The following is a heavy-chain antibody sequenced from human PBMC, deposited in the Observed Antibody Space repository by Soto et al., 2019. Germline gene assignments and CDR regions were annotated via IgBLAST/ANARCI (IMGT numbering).Heavy chain of an antibody. D-gene: IGHD7-27*01. V-gene: IGHV1-2*02. CDR3: ARITLTGEAGFDY. Sequence: ASVKVSCKASGYTFTNYFMHWVRQAPGQGLEYMGWISPKSGGAAYAQKFRGRLTISRDTSKNRVDLTMTNMDPVDTATYFCARITLTGEAGFDYWGQGILVTVS. J-gene: IGHJ4*02. CDR1: GYTFTNYF. CDR2: ISPKSGGA.